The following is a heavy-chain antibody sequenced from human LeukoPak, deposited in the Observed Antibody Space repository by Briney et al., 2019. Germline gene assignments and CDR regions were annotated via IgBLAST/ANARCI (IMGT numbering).Heavy chain of an antibody. J-gene: IGHJ4*02. V-gene: IGHV3-66*02. CDR2: IYSGGST. D-gene: IGHD6-13*01. CDR3: AKSILKYSSGWYNFDY. Sequence: PGGSLRLSCAASGFTVSSNYMSWVRQAPGKGLEWVSVIYSGGSTYYADSVKGRFTISRDNSKNTLYLQMNSLRAEDTAVYYCAKSILKYSSGWYNFDYWGQGTLVTVSS. CDR1: GFTVSSNY.